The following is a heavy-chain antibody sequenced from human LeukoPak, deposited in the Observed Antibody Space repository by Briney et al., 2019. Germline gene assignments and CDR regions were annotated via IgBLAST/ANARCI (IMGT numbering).Heavy chain of an antibody. D-gene: IGHD3-16*02. CDR1: GFTFSSYS. J-gene: IGHJ4*02. CDR3: ARGESGDMITFGGVIVSGYFDY. CDR2: ISSSSSNI. Sequence: GGSLRLPCAASGFTFSSYSMNWVRQAPGKGLEWVSYISSSSSNIYYADSLKGRFTISRHNANNSLYLQMNSLRAEDKAVYYCARGESGDMITFGGVIVSGYFDYWGQGTLVTVSS. V-gene: IGHV3-48*01.